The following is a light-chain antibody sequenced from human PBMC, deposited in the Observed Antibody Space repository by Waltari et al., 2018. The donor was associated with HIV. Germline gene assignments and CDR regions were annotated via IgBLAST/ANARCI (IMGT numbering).Light chain of an antibody. V-gene: IGLV1-40*01. Sequence: QFVLTQPPSVSGAPGQRVTLSCTGTSPNLGAGYDVPRYQQIPGQAPKLLSYGNNNRPSGVPDRFSGSKSGTSASLAITGLQAEDEADYYGQSYDSSLSGSGVVFGGGTKLTVL. CDR2: GNN. J-gene: IGLJ2*01. CDR3: QSYDSSLSGSGVV. CDR1: SPNLGAGYD.